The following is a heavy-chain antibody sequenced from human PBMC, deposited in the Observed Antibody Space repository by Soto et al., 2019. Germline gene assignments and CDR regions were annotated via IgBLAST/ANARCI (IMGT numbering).Heavy chain of an antibody. Sequence: GGSLRLSCAASGFTLRSYSMNWVRQAPGEGLEWVSYSSGDSSTIYYADSVKGRFTISRDNAKNSLSLQMNSLRDEDTAVYYCARGRGYCSGGNCNFDFWGQGTLVTVSS. CDR2: SSGDSSTI. V-gene: IGHV3-48*02. CDR3: ARGRGYCSGGNCNFDF. CDR1: GFTLRSYS. D-gene: IGHD2-15*01. J-gene: IGHJ4*02.